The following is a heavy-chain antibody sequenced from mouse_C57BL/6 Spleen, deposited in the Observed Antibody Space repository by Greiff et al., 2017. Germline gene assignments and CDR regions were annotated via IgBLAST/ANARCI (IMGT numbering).Heavy chain of an antibody. D-gene: IGHD1-1*01. J-gene: IGHJ2*01. CDR2: IHPNSGST. V-gene: IGHV1-64*01. CDR1: GYTFTSYW. CDR3: ARDYGSRKDYFDY. Sequence: QVQLQQPGAELVKPGASVKLSCKASGYTFTSYWMHWVKQRPGQGLEWIGMIHPNSGSTNYNEKFKSKATLTVDKSSSTAYMQLSSLTSEDSAVYDCARDYGSRKDYFDYWGQGTTLTVSS.